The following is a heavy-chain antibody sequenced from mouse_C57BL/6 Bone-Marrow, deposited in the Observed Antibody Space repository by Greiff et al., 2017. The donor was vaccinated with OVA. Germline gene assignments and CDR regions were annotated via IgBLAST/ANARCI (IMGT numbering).Heavy chain of an antibody. J-gene: IGHJ1*03. CDR1: GFSLTSYA. CDR3: ARNFPHYYGSSYWYFDV. V-gene: IGHV2-9-1*01. Sequence: QVQLKESGPGLVAPSQSLSITCTVSGFSLTSYAISWVRQPPGKGLEWLGVIWTGGGTNYNSALKSRLSISKDNSKSQVFLKMNSLQTDDTARYYCARNFPHYYGSSYWYFDVWGTGTTVTVSS. D-gene: IGHD1-1*01. CDR2: IWTGGGT.